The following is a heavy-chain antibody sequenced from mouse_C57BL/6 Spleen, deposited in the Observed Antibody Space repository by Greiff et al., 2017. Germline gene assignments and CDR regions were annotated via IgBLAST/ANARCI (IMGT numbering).Heavy chain of an antibody. J-gene: IGHJ2*01. CDR3: ARNDSNYGDFDY. Sequence: EVNVVESGGDLVKPGGSLKLSCAASGFTFSSYGMYWVRQTPDKRLEWVATISSGGSYTYYPDSVKGRFTISRDNAKNTLYLQMSSLKSEDTAMYCCARNDSNYGDFDYWGQGTTLTVSS. CDR1: GFTFSSYG. V-gene: IGHV5-6*01. CDR2: ISSGGSYT. D-gene: IGHD2-5*01.